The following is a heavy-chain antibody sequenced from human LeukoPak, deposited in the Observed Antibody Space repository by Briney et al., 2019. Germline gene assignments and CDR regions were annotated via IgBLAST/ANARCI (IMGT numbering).Heavy chain of an antibody. Sequence: ASVKVSCKASGYTFTGYYMHWVRQAPGQGLEWMGWINPNSGDTNFAQKFQGRVTMTRDTSIGTAYMELSRLRSDDTAVFYCARDVWGVGAPRLDYWGQGTLVTVST. V-gene: IGHV1-2*02. CDR3: ARDVWGVGAPRLDY. J-gene: IGHJ4*02. CDR1: GYTFTGYY. D-gene: IGHD3-16*01. CDR2: INPNSGDT.